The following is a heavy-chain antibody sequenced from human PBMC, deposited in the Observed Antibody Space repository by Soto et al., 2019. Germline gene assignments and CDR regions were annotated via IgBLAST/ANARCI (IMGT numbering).Heavy chain of an antibody. J-gene: IGHJ6*02. CDR3: TRAMSTSSYYYYYGMDV. Sequence: PGGSLRLSCAASGFTFSCYAIHWVGQAPDKGLEWLTLISYDGNNKYYADSVKGRFTVSRDNSRNTLYLQMHSLGDEDTAVYYCTRAMSTSSYYYYYGMDVWGQGTTVTVSS. CDR1: GFTFSCYA. D-gene: IGHD2-2*01. CDR2: ISYDGNNK. V-gene: IGHV3-30-3*01.